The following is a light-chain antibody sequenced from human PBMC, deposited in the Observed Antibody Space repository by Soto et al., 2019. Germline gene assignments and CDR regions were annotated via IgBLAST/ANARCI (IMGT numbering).Light chain of an antibody. CDR1: QSVSSSY. CDR2: GAS. V-gene: IGKV3-20*01. Sequence: EIVLTQSPGTLSLSPGERATLSCRASQSVSSSYLAWYQQKPGQAPRLLIYGASSRATGILDRFSGSGSVTDFTLPISRLEPEDVAVYYCQQYGSSPNTFGPGTKVDIK. J-gene: IGKJ3*01. CDR3: QQYGSSPNT.